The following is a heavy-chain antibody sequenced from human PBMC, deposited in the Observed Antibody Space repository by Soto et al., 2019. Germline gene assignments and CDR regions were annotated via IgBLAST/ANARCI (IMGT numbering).Heavy chain of an antibody. CDR2: IFASGST. D-gene: IGHD3-10*01. CDR3: AVLGEFHSYYYGMNV. V-gene: IGHV4-4*07. J-gene: IGHJ6*02. Sequence: SETLSVNCSVSGGSMSTYSWSWIRQPAGKGLEWIGRIFASGSTNYNPSLKSRLTISVDTSKNQFSLRLSSVTAADTAVYYCAVLGEFHSYYYGMNVWGQGTTVTVSS. CDR1: GGSMSTYS.